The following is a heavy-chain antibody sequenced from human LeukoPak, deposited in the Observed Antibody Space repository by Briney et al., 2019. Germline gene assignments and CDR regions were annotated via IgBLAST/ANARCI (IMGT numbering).Heavy chain of an antibody. CDR1: GGSFSGYY. CDR2: INESGST. D-gene: IGHD1-26*01. J-gene: IGHJ4*02. V-gene: IGHV4-34*01. Sequence: KPSETLSLTCAVYGGSFSGYYWSWIRQPPGKGLEWIGEINESGSTNYNPSLKSRVTISLVTSKNQFSLKLSSVTAADTAVYYCARHSGSYYTPLGNWGQGTLVTVSS. CDR3: ARHSGSYYTPLGN.